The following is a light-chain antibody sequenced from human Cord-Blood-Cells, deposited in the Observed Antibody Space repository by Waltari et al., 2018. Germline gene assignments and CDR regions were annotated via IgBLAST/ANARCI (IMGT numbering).Light chain of an antibody. J-gene: IGLJ3*02. Sequence: QSALTRPASVSGSPGQSITISGTGTSSVVGSYNLVPWYQQHPGKAPKLMIYEGSKRPSGVSNRFSGSKSGNTASLTISGLQAEDEADYYCCSYAGSSTWVFGGGTKLTVL. CDR3: CSYAGSSTWV. V-gene: IGLV2-23*01. CDR2: EGS. CDR1: SSVVGSYNL.